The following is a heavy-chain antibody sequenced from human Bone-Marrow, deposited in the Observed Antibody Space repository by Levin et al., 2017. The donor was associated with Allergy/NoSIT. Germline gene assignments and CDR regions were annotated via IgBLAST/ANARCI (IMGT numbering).Heavy chain of an antibody. J-gene: IGHJ6*02. CDR3: ARDRLYDFWSGYRTSAYYYYGMDV. CDR2: ISAYNGNT. V-gene: IGHV1-18*01. CDR1: GYTFTSYG. D-gene: IGHD3-3*01. Sequence: ASVKVSCKASGYTFTSYGISWVRQAPGQGLEWMGWISAYNGNTNYAQKLQGRVTMTTDTSTSTAYMELRSLRSDDTAVYYCARDRLYDFWSGYRTSAYYYYGMDVWGQGTTVTVSS.